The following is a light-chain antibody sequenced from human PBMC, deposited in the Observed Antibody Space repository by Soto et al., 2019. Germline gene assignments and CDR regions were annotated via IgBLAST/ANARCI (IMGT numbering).Light chain of an antibody. CDR1: QSVSSSS. CDR3: QQHTSSPHRYT. J-gene: IGKJ2*01. Sequence: EIVLTQSPGTLSLSPGEKAILSCRANQSVSSSSLVWYQQKPGQAPRLLISGASSRATGIPDRFSGSGSGTDFTLTISRLEPEDFAVYYCQQHTSSPHRYTFGQGTKLEIK. CDR2: GAS. V-gene: IGKV3-20*01.